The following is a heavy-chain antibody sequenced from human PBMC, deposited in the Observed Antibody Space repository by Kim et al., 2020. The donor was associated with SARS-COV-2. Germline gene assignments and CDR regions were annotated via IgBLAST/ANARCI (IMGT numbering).Heavy chain of an antibody. J-gene: IGHJ4*02. CDR3: ATPGVGSGSYYNY. D-gene: IGHD3-10*01. V-gene: IGHV4-59*01. Sequence: PSLTSQVTVSVDTSKNQFSLKLSSVTAADTAVYYCATPGVGSGSYYNYWGQGTLVTVSS.